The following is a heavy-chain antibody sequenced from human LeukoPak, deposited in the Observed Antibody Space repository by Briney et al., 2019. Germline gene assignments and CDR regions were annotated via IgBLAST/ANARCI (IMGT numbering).Heavy chain of an antibody. V-gene: IGHV4-34*01. CDR3: ASARSGWSLNYYYYYMDV. CDR2: INHSGI. Sequence: SETLSLTCAVYGGSFSGYYWNWIRQPPGKGLEWIGEINHSGIKYNPSLKSRVTISVDTSKNQFSLKLSSVTAADTAVYYCASARSGWSLNYYYYYMDVWGKGTTVTVSS. J-gene: IGHJ6*03. D-gene: IGHD6-19*01. CDR1: GGSFSGYY.